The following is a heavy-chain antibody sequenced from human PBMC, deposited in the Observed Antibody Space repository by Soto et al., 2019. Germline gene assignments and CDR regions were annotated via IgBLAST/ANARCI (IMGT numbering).Heavy chain of an antibody. V-gene: IGHV5-51*01. CDR1: GYSFTSYW. CDR3: ARALLPQLPLNWFDP. D-gene: IGHD2-2*01. CDR2: IYPGDSDT. Sequence: PGESLKISCKGSGYSFTSYWIGWVRQMPGKGLEWMGIIYPGDSDTRYSPSFQGQVTISADKSISTAYLQWSSLRASDTAMYYCARALLPQLPLNWFDPWGQGTLVTVSS. J-gene: IGHJ5*02.